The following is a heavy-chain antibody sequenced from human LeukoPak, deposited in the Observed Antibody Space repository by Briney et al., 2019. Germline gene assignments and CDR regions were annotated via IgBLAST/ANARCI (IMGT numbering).Heavy chain of an antibody. CDR1: GFTVSSNY. V-gene: IGHV3-53*01. J-gene: IGHJ4*02. CDR2: IYSGGST. Sequence: PGGSLRLSCAASGFTVSSNYMSWVRQAPGKGLEWVSVIYSGGSTYYADSVKGRFTTSRDNSKNTLYLQMNSLRAEDTAVYYCARLRGYSYGYLDYWGQGTLVTVSS. D-gene: IGHD5-18*01. CDR3: ARLRGYSYGYLDY.